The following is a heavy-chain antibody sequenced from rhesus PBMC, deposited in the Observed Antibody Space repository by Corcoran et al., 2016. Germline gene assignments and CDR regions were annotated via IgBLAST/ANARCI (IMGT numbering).Heavy chain of an antibody. D-gene: IGHD3-3*01. Sequence: QVNLQEWGEGRVKPSETLSLTCALYGGSISGHYCNWIRQPPGKGVGWIGYIGGSKGTTYSGASLNSRVFSATSPSKTQFSLKLTSVAAADAAVYYWARFTGYYPSFDYWGQGVLVTVSS. J-gene: IGHJ4*01. CDR1: GGSISGHY. V-gene: IGHV4-165*02. CDR2: IGGSKGTT. CDR3: ARFTGYYPSFDY.